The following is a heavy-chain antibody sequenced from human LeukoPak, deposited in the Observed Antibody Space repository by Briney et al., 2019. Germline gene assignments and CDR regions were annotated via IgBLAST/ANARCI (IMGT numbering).Heavy chain of an antibody. CDR2: IYPGDSDT. CDR1: GYNFTSYW. CDR3: ARRQQLANWFDP. J-gene: IGHJ5*02. V-gene: IGHV5-51*01. D-gene: IGHD6-13*01. Sequence: KGGESLKISCKGSGYNFTSYWIGWVRQMPGKGLEWMGIIYPGDSDTRYSPSFQGQVTISVDRSISTAYLQWSSLKASDTAMYYCARRQQLANWFDPWGQGTLVTVSS.